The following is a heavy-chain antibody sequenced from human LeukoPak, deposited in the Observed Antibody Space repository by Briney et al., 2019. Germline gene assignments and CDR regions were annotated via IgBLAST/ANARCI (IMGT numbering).Heavy chain of an antibody. D-gene: IGHD3-22*01. Sequence: GGSLRLSCAVSGFTFSSYEMNWVRQAPGKGLEWVALLLSDGNNKDYADSVKGRFTISRDNAKNSLYLQMNSLRDEDTAVYYCARDSSGYYAFFDYWGQGTLVTVSS. J-gene: IGHJ4*02. V-gene: IGHV3-30-3*01. CDR2: LLSDGNNK. CDR3: ARDSSGYYAFFDY. CDR1: GFTFSSYE.